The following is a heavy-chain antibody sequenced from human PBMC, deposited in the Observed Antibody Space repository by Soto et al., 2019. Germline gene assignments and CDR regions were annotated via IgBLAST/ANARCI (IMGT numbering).Heavy chain of an antibody. J-gene: IGHJ4*02. D-gene: IGHD2-15*01. CDR3: AKRSISKSSAVTFDS. Sequence: QVQLVESGGGMVQPGKSLRLSCAVSGFTFRTYDMHLVRQAPGRGLEWVAVVSYDASYQNYVDSVKGRVTVSRDNSKNHLFLQMNILRPEDTAVYYCAKRSISKSSAVTFDSWGRGTLVTVSS. CDR1: GFTFRTYD. CDR2: VSYDASYQ. V-gene: IGHV3-30*18.